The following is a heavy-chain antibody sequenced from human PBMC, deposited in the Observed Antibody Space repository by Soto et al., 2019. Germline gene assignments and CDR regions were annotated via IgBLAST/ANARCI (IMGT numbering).Heavy chain of an antibody. CDR1: GYTFTSYG. V-gene: IGHV1-18*04. J-gene: IGHJ3*02. CDR2: ISAYNGNT. D-gene: IGHD3-16*02. CDR3: ASAFPIYDYVWGSYRPGAFDI. Sequence: QVQLVQSGAEVKKPGASVKVSCKASGYTFTSYGISWVRQAPGQGLEWMGWISAYNGNTNYAQKLQGRVTMTADTSTSTVYMGLRRLRSDDTAVYYCASAFPIYDYVWGSYRPGAFDIWGQETMVTVSS.